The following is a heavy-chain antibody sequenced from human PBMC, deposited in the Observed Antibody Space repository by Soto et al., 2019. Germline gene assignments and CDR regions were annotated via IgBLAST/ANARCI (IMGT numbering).Heavy chain of an antibody. Sequence: GGSLRLSCGASGFTFSSHGMHWVRQAPGKGLEGVAVIRYDGINKYYADSVKGLFTISRDNSKNTLYLQMNSLRAEDTAVYYCAKDGSHNFDYWGQGTLVTVSS. CDR1: GFTFSSHG. CDR2: IRYDGINK. D-gene: IGHD1-26*01. J-gene: IGHJ4*02. CDR3: AKDGSHNFDY. V-gene: IGHV3-30*02.